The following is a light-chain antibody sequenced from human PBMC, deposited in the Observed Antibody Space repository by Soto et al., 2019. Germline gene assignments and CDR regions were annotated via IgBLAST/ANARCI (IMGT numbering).Light chain of an antibody. CDR1: PGAVTSGHY. V-gene: IGLV7-46*01. Sequence: QAVVTQEPSLTVSPGGTVTLTCRPSPGAVTSGHYPYWFQQKPGQASRTLIYDTTNKHSWTPARFSGSLLGGKAALTLSGAQPEDEADYYCLLFYTDIRVFGGGTKLTGL. J-gene: IGLJ2*01. CDR3: LLFYTDIRV. CDR2: DTT.